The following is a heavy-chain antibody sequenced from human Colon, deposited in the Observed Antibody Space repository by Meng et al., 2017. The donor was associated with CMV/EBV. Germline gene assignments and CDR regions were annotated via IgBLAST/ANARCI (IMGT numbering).Heavy chain of an antibody. CDR1: FSSYN. D-gene: IGHD4-17*01. J-gene: IGHJ6*02. CDR3: ARDQVTVTTSPYYYGMDV. V-gene: IGHV1-46*01. CDR2: INPSSGSR. Sequence: FSSYNMHWVRQAPGQGLEWMGQINPSSGSRTYAHKFQGRVTMTRDTSTSTVYMELSSLRSEDTAMYYCARDQVTVTTSPYYYGMDVWGQGTTVTVSS.